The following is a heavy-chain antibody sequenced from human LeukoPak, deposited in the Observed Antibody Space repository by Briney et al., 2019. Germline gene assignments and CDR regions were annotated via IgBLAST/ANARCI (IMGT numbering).Heavy chain of an antibody. D-gene: IGHD3-22*01. CDR1: GGTFSSYA. J-gene: IGHJ5*02. CDR2: IIPILGIA. CDR3: ARSPGITMIVVVTDWFDP. Sequence: SVKVSCKASGGTFSSYAISWVRQAPGQGLEWMGRIIPILGIANCAQKFQGRVTITADKSTSTAYMELSSLRSEDTAVYYCARSPGITMIVVVTDWFDPWGQGTLVTVSS. V-gene: IGHV1-69*04.